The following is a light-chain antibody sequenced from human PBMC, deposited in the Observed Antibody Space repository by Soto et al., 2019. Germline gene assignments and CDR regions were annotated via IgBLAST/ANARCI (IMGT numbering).Light chain of an antibody. J-gene: IGKJ2*01. CDR3: MQATQSYT. CDR1: QSLVHGDGNTY. CDR2: KIS. V-gene: IGKV2-24*01. Sequence: DIVLTQTPLSSPVTLGQPASISCRSSQSLVHGDGNTYFNWLLQRPGQPQRILIYKISKRFPGVPDRFSGSGAGTDFPLKISRAEAEDVGVYYCMQATQSYTFGQGTKLEIK.